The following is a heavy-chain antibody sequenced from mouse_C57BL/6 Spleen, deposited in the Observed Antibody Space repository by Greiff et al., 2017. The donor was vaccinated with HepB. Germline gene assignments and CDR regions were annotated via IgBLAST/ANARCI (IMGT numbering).Heavy chain of an antibody. CDR2: IYPGDGDT. D-gene: IGHD1-1*01. J-gene: IGHJ1*03. Sequence: VKLVESGPELVKPGASVKISCKASGYAFSSSWMNWVKQRPGKGLEWIGRIYPGDGDTNYNGKFKGKATLTADKSSSTAYMQLSSLTSEDSAVYFCARSITTVPYWYFDVWGTGTTVTVSS. CDR1: GYAFSSSW. V-gene: IGHV1-82*01. CDR3: ARSITTVPYWYFDV.